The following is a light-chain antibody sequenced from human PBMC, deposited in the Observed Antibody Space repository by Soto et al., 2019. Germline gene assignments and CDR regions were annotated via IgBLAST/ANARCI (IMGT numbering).Light chain of an antibody. Sequence: QSVLTQPASVSGSPGQSITISCTGTSSDVGGYNYVSWYQQHPGKAPKLMIYEVSNRPSGVSNCFSGSKSGNTASLTISGLQAEDEADYYCSSYTSSSTLDVVFGGGTQLTVL. CDR1: SSDVGGYNY. V-gene: IGLV2-14*01. J-gene: IGLJ2*01. CDR2: EVS. CDR3: SSYTSSSTLDVV.